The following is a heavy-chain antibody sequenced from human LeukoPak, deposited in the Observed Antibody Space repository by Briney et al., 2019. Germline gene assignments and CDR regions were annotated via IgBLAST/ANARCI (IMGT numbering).Heavy chain of an antibody. V-gene: IGHV3-21*01. CDR3: ASGSLVRGVTSNY. Sequence: GGSLRLSCAASGFTFSSYSMNWVRQAPGKGLEWVSSISSSSSYKNYADSMKGRFTISRDNAKNSLYLQMNSLRAEDTAVYYCASGSLVRGVTSNYWGQGTLVTVSS. CDR2: ISSSSSYK. J-gene: IGHJ4*02. CDR1: GFTFSSYS. D-gene: IGHD3-10*01.